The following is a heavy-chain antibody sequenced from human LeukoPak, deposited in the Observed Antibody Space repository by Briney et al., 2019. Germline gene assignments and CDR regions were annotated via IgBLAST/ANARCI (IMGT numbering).Heavy chain of an antibody. CDR2: ISASGGAT. CDR1: GFTFTSSA. V-gene: IGHV3-23*01. D-gene: IGHD3-22*01. CDR3: ATGDHYDSSYYLLSAFDI. J-gene: IGHJ3*02. Sequence: PGGSLRLSCAASGFTFTSSAVSWVRQAPGKGLEWVSSISASGGATYYADSVKGRFTISRDNSNNTLHLQMNSLRAEDTALYYCATGDHYDSSYYLLSAFDIWGQGTMVTVSS.